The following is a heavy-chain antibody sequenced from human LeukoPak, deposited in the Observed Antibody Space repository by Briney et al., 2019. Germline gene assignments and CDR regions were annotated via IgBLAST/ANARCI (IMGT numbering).Heavy chain of an antibody. V-gene: IGHV4-34*01. J-gene: IGHJ3*02. CDR2: INHSGST. CDR1: GGSFSGYY. Sequence: PSETLSLTCAVYGGSFSGYYWSWIRQPPGKGLEWIGEINHSGSTNYNPSLKSRVTISVDTSKNQFSLKLSSVTAADTAVYYCARTRVRGVKNSGAFDIWGQGTMVTVSS. D-gene: IGHD3-10*01. CDR3: ARTRVRGVKNSGAFDI.